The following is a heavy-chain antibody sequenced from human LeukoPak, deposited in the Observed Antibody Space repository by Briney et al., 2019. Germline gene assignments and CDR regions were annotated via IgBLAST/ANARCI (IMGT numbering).Heavy chain of an antibody. CDR1: GFTFSGYW. Sequence: GGSLRLSCAASGFTFSGYWMHWVRQAPGKGLVWVSRINSDGSSTSYADSVKGRFTISRDNAKNTLYLQMNSLRAEDTAVYYCAKGMIAYYYYYGMDVWGQGTTVTVSS. CDR2: INSDGSST. CDR3: AKGMIAYYYYYGMDV. D-gene: IGHD3-22*01. V-gene: IGHV3-74*01. J-gene: IGHJ6*02.